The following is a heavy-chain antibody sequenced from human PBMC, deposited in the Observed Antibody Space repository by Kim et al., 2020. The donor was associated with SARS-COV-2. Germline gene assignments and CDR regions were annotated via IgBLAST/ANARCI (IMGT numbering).Heavy chain of an antibody. D-gene: IGHD3-10*01. V-gene: IGHV7-4-1*02. CDR1: GYTFTSYA. J-gene: IGHJ5*02. CDR3: ARAGSGSGSYYRPPYNWFDP. CDR2: INTNTGNP. Sequence: ASVKVSCKASGYTFTSYAMNWVRQAPGQGLEWMGWINTNTGNPTYAQGFTGRFVFSLDTSVSTAYLQISSLKAEDTAVYYCARAGSGSGSYYRPPYNWFDPWGQGTLVTVSS.